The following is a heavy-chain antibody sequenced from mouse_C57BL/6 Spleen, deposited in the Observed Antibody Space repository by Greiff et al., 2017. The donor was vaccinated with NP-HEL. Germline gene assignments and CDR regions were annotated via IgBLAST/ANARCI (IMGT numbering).Heavy chain of an antibody. V-gene: IGHV14-2*01. D-gene: IGHD6-2*01. J-gene: IGHJ1*03. CDR2: IDPEDGET. CDR3: ARDLLPDWYFDV. Sequence: EVQLQQSGAELVKPGASVKLSCTASGFNIKDYYMHWVKQRTEQGLEWIGRIDPEDGETKYAPTFQGKATITADTSSNTAYLQLSSLTSEDTAVYYCARDLLPDWYFDVWGTGTTVTVSS. CDR1: GFNIKDYY.